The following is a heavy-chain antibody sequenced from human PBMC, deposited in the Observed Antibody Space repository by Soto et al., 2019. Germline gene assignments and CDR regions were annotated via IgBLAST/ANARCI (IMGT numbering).Heavy chain of an antibody. V-gene: IGHV1-2*02. D-gene: IGHD3-3*01. CDR3: ARDVSSSGNYDFWSGPRRLDY. J-gene: IGHJ4*02. CDR2: INPNSGGT. CDR1: GYTFTGYY. Sequence: ASVKVSCKASGYTFTGYYMHWVRQAPGQGLEWMGWINPNSGGTNYAQKFQGRVTMTRDTSISTAYMELSRLRSDDTAVYYCARDVSSSGNYDFWSGPRRLDYWGQGTLVTVSS.